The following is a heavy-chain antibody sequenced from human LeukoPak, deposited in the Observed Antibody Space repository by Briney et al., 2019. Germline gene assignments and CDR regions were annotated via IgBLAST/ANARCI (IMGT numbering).Heavy chain of an antibody. J-gene: IGHJ3*02. CDR2: INSDGSST. CDR1: GFTFSSYW. V-gene: IGHV3-74*01. D-gene: IGHD3-9*01. Sequence: GGSLRLSCAASGFTFSSYWMHWVRQAPGKGLVWVSRINSDGSSTSYADSVKGRFTISRDNAKNTLYLQMNSLRAEDTAVYYCAREGSLYYDILTGYYLDFGTGAFDIWGQGTMVTVSS. CDR3: AREGSLYYDILTGYYLDFGTGAFDI.